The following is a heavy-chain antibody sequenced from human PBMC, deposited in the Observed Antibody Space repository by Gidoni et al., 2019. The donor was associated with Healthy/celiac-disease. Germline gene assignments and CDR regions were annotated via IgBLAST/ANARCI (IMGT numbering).Heavy chain of an antibody. J-gene: IGHJ4*02. CDR1: VGSFSGYY. D-gene: IGHD1-7*01. CDR3: ARGGRTGTAFDY. V-gene: IGHV4-34*01. CDR2: INHSGSN. Sequence: QVQLQQCGAGLLKPSATLSLTCAVYVGSFSGYYWSWIRQPPGKGLEWIGEINHSGSNNYNPSHKSRVNISVDTSKNQFSLKLSSVTAADTAVYYCARGGRTGTAFDYWGQGTLVTVSS.